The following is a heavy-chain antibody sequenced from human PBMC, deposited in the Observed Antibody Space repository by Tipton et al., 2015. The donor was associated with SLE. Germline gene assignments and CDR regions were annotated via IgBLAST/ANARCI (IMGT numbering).Heavy chain of an antibody. J-gene: IGHJ4*02. CDR1: GGSISGTSHY. D-gene: IGHD3-10*01. CDR2: IYYSGTS. CDR3: AGTPWLVRFEY. Sequence: TLSLTCSVSGGSISGTSHYWGWIRQSPGKGLEWLGSIYYSGTSYYNPSLKSRVTISVDTSKNRISLKLRSVTAADTAVYYCAGTPWLVRFEYWGQGTLVNVSP. V-gene: IGHV4-39*01.